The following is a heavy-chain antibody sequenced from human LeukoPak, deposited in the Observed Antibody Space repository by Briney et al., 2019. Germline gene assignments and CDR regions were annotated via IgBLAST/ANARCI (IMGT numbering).Heavy chain of an antibody. CDR2: INHSGST. D-gene: IGHD5-18*01. Sequence: SETLSLTCAVYGGSFSGYYWGWIRQPPGKGLEWIGDINHSGSTNYNPSLKSRVTISVDTSKNQFSLKLSSVTAADTAVYYGARGEPDTAMVDGRSRYYFDYWGQGTLVTVSS. CDR3: ARGEPDTAMVDGRSRYYFDY. CDR1: GGSFSGYY. J-gene: IGHJ4*02. V-gene: IGHV4-34*01.